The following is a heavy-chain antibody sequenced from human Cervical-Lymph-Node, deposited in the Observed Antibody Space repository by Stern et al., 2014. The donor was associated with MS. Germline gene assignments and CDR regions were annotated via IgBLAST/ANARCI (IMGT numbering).Heavy chain of an antibody. CDR2: IYHSGST. Sequence: QVQLQESGPGLVKPSGTLSLTCAVSGGSISSGYWWSWVRQPPGKGLEWIGEIYHSGSTNYNPSLKSRVTISVDTSKNHFSLKMNSVNAAETAVYYCARNGGNYAFDYWGQGTLVAVSS. CDR3: ARNGGNYAFDY. V-gene: IGHV4-4*02. CDR1: GGSISSGYW. D-gene: IGHD4-23*01. J-gene: IGHJ4*02.